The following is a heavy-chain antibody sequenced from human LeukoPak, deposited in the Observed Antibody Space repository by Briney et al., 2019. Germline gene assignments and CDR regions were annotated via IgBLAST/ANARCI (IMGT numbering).Heavy chain of an antibody. CDR1: GFTFSSYS. CDR3: ARAGSYSSSWYYFDY. Sequence: GGSLRLSCAASGFTFSSYSMNWVRQAPGKGLEWVSSISSSSSYIYYADSVKGRFTISRDNAKNLLYLQMNSLRAEDTAVYYCARAGSYSSSWYYFDYWGQGTLVTVSS. J-gene: IGHJ4*02. V-gene: IGHV3-21*01. D-gene: IGHD6-13*01. CDR2: ISSSSSYI.